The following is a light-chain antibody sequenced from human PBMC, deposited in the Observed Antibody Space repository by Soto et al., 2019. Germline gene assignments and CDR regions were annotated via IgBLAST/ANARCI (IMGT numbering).Light chain of an antibody. J-gene: IGKJ1*01. CDR3: QQYNSYSWT. CDR1: QSISSW. Sequence: TQSPGTLSLSPGERATLSCRASQSISSWLAWYQQKPGKAPKLLIYDASSLESGVPSRFSGSGSGTEFTLTISSLQPDDFAPYYCQQYNSYSWTFGQGTKVDI. CDR2: DAS. V-gene: IGKV1-5*01.